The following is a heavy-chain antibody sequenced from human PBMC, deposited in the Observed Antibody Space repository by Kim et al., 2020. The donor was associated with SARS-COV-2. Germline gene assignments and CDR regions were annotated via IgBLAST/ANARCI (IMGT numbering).Heavy chain of an antibody. Sequence: SVKVSCKASGGTFSSYAISWVRQAPGQGLEWMGGIIPIFGTANYAQKFQGRVTITADESTSTAYMELSSLRSEDTAVYYCARRGQGIAAADHYYYYYYGMDVWGQGTTVTVSS. J-gene: IGHJ6*02. CDR1: GGTFSSYA. CDR3: ARRGQGIAAADHYYYYYYGMDV. CDR2: IIPIFGTA. V-gene: IGHV1-69*13. D-gene: IGHD6-13*01.